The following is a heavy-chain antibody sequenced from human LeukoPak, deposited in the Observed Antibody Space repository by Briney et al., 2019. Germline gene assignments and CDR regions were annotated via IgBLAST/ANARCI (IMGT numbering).Heavy chain of an antibody. CDR2: TYYSGST. Sequence: SETLSLTCTVSGGSISSYYWSWIRQPPGKGLEWIGYTYYSGSTNYNPSLQSRVTISVDTSKNQFSLNLRSVTAADTAVYYCVRHYGGYASSWYKYWGQGTLVTVSS. J-gene: IGHJ4*02. CDR1: GGSISSYY. V-gene: IGHV4-59*08. D-gene: IGHD6-13*01. CDR3: VRHYGGYASSWYKY.